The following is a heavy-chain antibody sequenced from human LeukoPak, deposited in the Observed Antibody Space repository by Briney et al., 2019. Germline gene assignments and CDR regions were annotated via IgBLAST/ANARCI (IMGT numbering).Heavy chain of an antibody. CDR1: GGSFSGYY. D-gene: IGHD1-26*01. J-gene: IGHJ4*02. V-gene: IGHV4-34*01. Sequence: SETLSLTCAVYGGSFSGYYWSWIRQPPGKGLEWIGEINHSGSTNYNPSLKSRVTISVDTSKNQFSLKLSSVTAADTAVYYCARRSYWSGGRDWGQGTLVTVSS. CDR3: ARRSYWSGGRD. CDR2: INHSGST.